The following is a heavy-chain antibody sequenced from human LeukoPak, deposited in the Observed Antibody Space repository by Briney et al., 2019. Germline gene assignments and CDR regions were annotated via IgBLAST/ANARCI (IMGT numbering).Heavy chain of an antibody. CDR2: ISYDGSNK. D-gene: IGHD6-19*01. V-gene: IGHV3-30-3*01. Sequence: PGGSLRLSCAASGFTFSSYAMHWVRRAPGKGLEWVAVISYDGSNKYYADSVKGRFTISRDNSKNTLYLQMNSLRAEDTAVYYCARDSITQIAVAGTSYFDYWGQGTLVTVSS. J-gene: IGHJ4*02. CDR3: ARDSITQIAVAGTSYFDY. CDR1: GFTFSSYA.